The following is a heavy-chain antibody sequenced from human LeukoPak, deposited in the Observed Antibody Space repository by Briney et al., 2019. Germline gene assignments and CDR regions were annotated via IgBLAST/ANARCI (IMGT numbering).Heavy chain of an antibody. D-gene: IGHD2-15*01. J-gene: IGHJ5*02. Sequence: PSETLSLTCSVNGVSFSGYYWSWIRQSPGKGLEWIGEINHSGGTNYNPSLESRVTISVDTSKNQFSLKLSSVTAADTAVYYCARQVYCSGGSCHNWFDPWGQGTLVTVSS. CDR1: GVSFSGYY. CDR2: INHSGGT. CDR3: ARQVYCSGGSCHNWFDP. V-gene: IGHV4-34*01.